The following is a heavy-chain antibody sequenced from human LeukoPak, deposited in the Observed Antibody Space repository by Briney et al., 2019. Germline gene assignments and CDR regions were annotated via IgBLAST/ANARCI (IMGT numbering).Heavy chain of an antibody. CDR3: ARGIVGATTNRWFDP. J-gene: IGHJ5*02. V-gene: IGHV1-3*01. CDR1: GYTFTSYA. CDR2: INAGNGNT. Sequence: ASVKVSCKASGYTFTSYAMHWVRQAPGQRLEWMGRINAGNGNTKYSQKFQGRVTITRDTSASTAYMELSSLRSEDTAVYYCARGIVGATTNRWFDPWGQGTLVTVSS. D-gene: IGHD1-26*01.